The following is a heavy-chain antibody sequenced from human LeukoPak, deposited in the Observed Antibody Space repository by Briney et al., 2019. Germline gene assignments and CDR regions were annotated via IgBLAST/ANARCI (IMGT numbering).Heavy chain of an antibody. CDR2: INPNSGGT. CDR3: ARDFDRGEQTGIAAAAAVY. D-gene: IGHD6-13*01. J-gene: IGHJ4*02. V-gene: IGHV1-2*02. CDR1: GYTFTGYY. Sequence: ASVKISCKASGYTFTGYYMHWVRQAPGQGLEWMGWINPNSGGTNYAQKFQGRVTMTRDTSISTAYMELSRLRSDDTAVYYCARDFDRGEQTGIAAAAAVYWGQGTLVTVSS.